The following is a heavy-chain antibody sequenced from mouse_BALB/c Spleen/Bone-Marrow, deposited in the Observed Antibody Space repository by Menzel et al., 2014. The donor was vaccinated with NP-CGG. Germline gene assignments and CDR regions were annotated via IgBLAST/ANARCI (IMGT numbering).Heavy chain of an antibody. CDR3: ARDDYYGYHWYFDV. J-gene: IGHJ1*01. D-gene: IGHD1-2*01. Sequence: EVQLVESGGGLVQPGGSLRLSCAASGFTFTDYYMSWVRQPPGKALEWLGFIRNKANGYTTVYSASVKGRFTISRDNSQSILYLQMNTLRAEDSATYYCARDDYYGYHWYFDVWGAGTTVTVSS. CDR1: GFTFTDYY. V-gene: IGHV7-3*02. CDR2: IRNKANGYTT.